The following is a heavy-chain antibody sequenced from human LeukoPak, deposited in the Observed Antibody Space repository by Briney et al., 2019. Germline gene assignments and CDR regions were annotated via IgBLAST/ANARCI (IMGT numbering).Heavy chain of an antibody. J-gene: IGHJ6*02. Sequence: GASVKVSCKASGGTFSSYAISWVRQAPGQGLEWMGGITPIFGTANYAQKFQGRVTITADKSTSTAYMELSSLRSEDTAVYYCARGAKMATPMEDYYYGMGVWGQGTTVTVSS. D-gene: IGHD5-24*01. V-gene: IGHV1-69*06. CDR3: ARGAKMATPMEDYYYGMGV. CDR2: ITPIFGTA. CDR1: GGTFSSYA.